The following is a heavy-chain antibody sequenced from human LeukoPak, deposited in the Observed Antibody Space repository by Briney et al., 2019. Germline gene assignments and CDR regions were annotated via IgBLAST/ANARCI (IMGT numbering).Heavy chain of an antibody. Sequence: GGSLRLSCAASGFTFSSNYMSWVRQAPGKGLEWVSVIYSGGSTYYADSVKGRFTNSRDNSKNTLYLEMNSLRAEDTAVYYCAKDHCTNGVCMYFDYWGQGTLVTVSS. CDR3: AKDHCTNGVCMYFDY. D-gene: IGHD2-8*01. CDR1: GFTFSSNY. J-gene: IGHJ4*02. CDR2: IYSGGST. V-gene: IGHV3-53*01.